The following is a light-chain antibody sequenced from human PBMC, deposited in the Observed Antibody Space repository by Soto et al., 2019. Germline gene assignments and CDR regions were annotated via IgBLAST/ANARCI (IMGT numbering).Light chain of an antibody. J-gene: IGKJ1*01. V-gene: IGKV3-15*01. Sequence: ETVMTQSAATLSVSPGERATLSCRASQSIHTNLAWYQQKPGQPPRLLIYGASTRVTGIPTRFSGSGSGTEFTLTISLLQSEDFAFYYWQQYNNWPRTFGQGTKVEIK. CDR3: QQYNNWPRT. CDR2: GAS. CDR1: QSIHTN.